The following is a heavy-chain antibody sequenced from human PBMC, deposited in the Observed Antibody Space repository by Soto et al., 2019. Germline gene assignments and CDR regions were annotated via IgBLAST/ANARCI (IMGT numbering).Heavy chain of an antibody. D-gene: IGHD3-10*01. CDR2: IDHSGST. J-gene: IGHJ4*02. CDR3: ARGYGTNFDY. Sequence: QVQLQQWGAGLLKPSETLSLTCAVFGGSFSGYYWNWIRQPPGKGLEWIGEIDHSGSTNYNPPLNTRVPISVATSKNQFSLKLSSVTAADTAVYACARGYGTNFDYWGQGTLGTVSS. CDR1: GGSFSGYY. V-gene: IGHV4-34*01.